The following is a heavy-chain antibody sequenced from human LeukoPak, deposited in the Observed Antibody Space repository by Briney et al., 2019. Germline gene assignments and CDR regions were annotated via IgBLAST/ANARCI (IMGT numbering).Heavy chain of an antibody. Sequence: GSLRLSCAASGFTFRSYSMSWVRQAPGKGLEWVSAFGGSGVNKYYADSVKGRLTISRDNSEITVYLQMNSLRADDTAVYYCAKERDSRGYWDYWGQGTLVTVSS. D-gene: IGHD3-22*01. CDR1: GFTFRSYS. V-gene: IGHV3-23*01. J-gene: IGHJ4*02. CDR3: AKERDSRGYWDY. CDR2: FGGSGVNK.